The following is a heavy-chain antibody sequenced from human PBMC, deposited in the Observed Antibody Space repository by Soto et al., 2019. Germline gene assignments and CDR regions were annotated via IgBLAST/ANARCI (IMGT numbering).Heavy chain of an antibody. Sequence: ASVKVSCKASGYTFTSYDINWVRQATGQGLEWMGWMNPNSGNTGYAQKFQGRVTMTRNTSISTAYMELSSLRSEDTAVYYCARGRITATSYNNWFDPWGQGTLVTVSS. D-gene: IGHD1-20*01. CDR3: ARGRITATSYNNWFDP. CDR2: MNPNSGNT. V-gene: IGHV1-8*01. CDR1: GYTFTSYD. J-gene: IGHJ5*02.